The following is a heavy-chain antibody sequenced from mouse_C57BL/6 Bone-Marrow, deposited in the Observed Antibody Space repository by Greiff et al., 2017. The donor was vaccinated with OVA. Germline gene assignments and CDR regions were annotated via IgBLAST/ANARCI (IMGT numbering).Heavy chain of an antibody. CDR3: TVLYGYDAWFAY. D-gene: IGHD2-2*01. Sequence: EVQGVESGGGLVQPGGSMKLSCVASGFTFSNYWMNWVRQSPEKGLAWVAQIRLKSDNYATHYAASVKGRFTISRDDSKSSVYLQMNNVRAEDTGIYYCTVLYGYDAWFAYWGQGTLVTVSA. CDR1: GFTFSNYW. J-gene: IGHJ3*01. CDR2: IRLKSDNYAT. V-gene: IGHV6-3*01.